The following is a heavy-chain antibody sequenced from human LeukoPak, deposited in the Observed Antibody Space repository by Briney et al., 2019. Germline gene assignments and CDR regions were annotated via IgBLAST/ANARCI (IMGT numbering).Heavy chain of an antibody. J-gene: IGHJ4*02. CDR2: ISYSGANS. V-gene: IGHV3-23*01. CDR1: GFTFSGSA. Sequence: PGGSLRLSCAASGFTFSGSAMSWVRQAPGEGLEWVSLISYSGANSYYTDSVRGRFTISRDNAKKSLYLQMNSLRDEDTAVYYCATLRGTGWYYFTNWGQGTLVTVSP. D-gene: IGHD6-19*01. CDR3: ATLRGTGWYYFTN.